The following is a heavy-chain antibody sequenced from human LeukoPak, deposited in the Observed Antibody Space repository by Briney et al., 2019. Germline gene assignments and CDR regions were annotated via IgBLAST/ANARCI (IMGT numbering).Heavy chain of an antibody. CDR3: ARENVRDGCNSAY. D-gene: IGHD6-19*01. Sequence: GGSVKVSCKASGGTFSSYAISWVRQAPGQGLEWMGRIIPILGIANYAQKFQGRVTITADKSTSTAYMELSSLRSEDTAVYYCARENVRDGCNSAYWGQGALVTVSS. CDR2: IIPILGIA. J-gene: IGHJ4*02. V-gene: IGHV1-69*04. CDR1: GGTFSSYA.